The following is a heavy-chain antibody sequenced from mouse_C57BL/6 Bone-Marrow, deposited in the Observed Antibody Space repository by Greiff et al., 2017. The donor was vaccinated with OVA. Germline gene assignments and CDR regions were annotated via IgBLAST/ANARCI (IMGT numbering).Heavy chain of an antibody. J-gene: IGHJ3*01. CDR3: AKRGGNPWFAY. V-gene: IGHV1-64*01. D-gene: IGHD2-1*01. CDR2: IHPNSGST. CDR1: GYTFTSYW. Sequence: VQLQQPGAELVKPGASVKLSCKASGYTFTSYWMHWVKQRPGQGLEWIGMIHPNSGSTNYNEKFKSKATLTVDKSSSTAYMQLSSLTSEDSAVYYCAKRGGNPWFAYWGQGTLVTVSA.